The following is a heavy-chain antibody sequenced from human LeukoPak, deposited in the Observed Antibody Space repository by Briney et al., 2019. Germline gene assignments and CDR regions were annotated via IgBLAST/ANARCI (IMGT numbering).Heavy chain of an antibody. CDR3: ARARYDFWSGYPSRHNWFDP. CDR1: GGSFSGYY. Sequence: SETLSLTCAVYGGSFSGYYWSWIRQPPGKGLEWIGEINHSGSTNYNPSLKSRVTISVDTSKNQFSLKLSSVPAADTAVYHCARARYDFWSGYPSRHNWFDPWGQGTLVTVSS. V-gene: IGHV4-34*01. J-gene: IGHJ5*02. CDR2: INHSGST. D-gene: IGHD3-3*01.